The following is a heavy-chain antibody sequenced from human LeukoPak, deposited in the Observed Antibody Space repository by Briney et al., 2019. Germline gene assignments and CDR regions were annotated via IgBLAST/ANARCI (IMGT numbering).Heavy chain of an antibody. J-gene: IGHJ4*02. CDR3: AKDSGSSWSPNY. D-gene: IGHD6-13*01. CDR2: IKQDGGDK. V-gene: IGHV3-7*03. CDR1: GFTFSSYW. Sequence: GSLRLSCTASGFTFSSYWMSWVRQAPGKGLEWVANIKQDGGDKYYVDSVKGRFTISRDNAKNSLYLQMNSLRAEDTAVYYCAKDSGSSWSPNYWGQGTLVTVSS.